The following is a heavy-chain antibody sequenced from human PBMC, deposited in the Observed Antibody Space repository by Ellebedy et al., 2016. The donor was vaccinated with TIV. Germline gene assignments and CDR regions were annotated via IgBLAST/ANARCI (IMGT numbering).Heavy chain of an antibody. V-gene: IGHV4-39*01. Sequence: SETLSLTCTVSGGSISSSSYYWGWIRQPPGKGLEWIGSIYYSGSTYYNPSLKSRVTISVDTSKNQFSLKLSSVTAADTAVYYCARRDPCGGDCYSYAFDIWGQGTMVTVSS. CDR3: ARRDPCGGDCYSYAFDI. CDR1: GGSISSSSYY. CDR2: IYYSGST. J-gene: IGHJ3*02. D-gene: IGHD2-21*02.